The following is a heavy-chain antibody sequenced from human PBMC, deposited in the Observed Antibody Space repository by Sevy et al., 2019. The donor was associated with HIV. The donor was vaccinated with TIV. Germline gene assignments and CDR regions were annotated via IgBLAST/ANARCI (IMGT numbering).Heavy chain of an antibody. D-gene: IGHD6-6*01. J-gene: IGHJ4*02. V-gene: IGHV3-30*04. CDR2: ISYDGSNK. CDR1: GFTFSSYA. Sequence: GGSLRLSCAASGFTFSSYAMHWVRQAPGKGLEWVAVISYDGSNKYYADSVKGRFTISRDNSENTLYLQMNSLRAEDTAVYYCARVEIGSIAAKNFDYWGQGTLVTVSS. CDR3: ARVEIGSIAAKNFDY.